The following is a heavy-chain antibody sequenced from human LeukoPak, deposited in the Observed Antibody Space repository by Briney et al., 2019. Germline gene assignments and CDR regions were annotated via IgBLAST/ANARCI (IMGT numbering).Heavy chain of an antibody. D-gene: IGHD4-17*01. CDR2: LSGSGSST. J-gene: IGHJ6*02. CDR3: AKDNGRYGMDV. Sequence: GGSLILSCAASGFTFSSYAMSWVRQAPGKGLEWVSALSGSGSSTYYADSVKGRFTISRDNSKITLYLQMNSLRAEDTAVYYCAKDNGRYGMDVWGQGTTVTVSS. CDR1: GFTFSSYA. V-gene: IGHV3-23*01.